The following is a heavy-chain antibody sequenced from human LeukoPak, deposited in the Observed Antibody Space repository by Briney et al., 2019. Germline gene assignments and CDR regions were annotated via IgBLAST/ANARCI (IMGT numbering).Heavy chain of an antibody. CDR3: ARRNPELEKSYDY. J-gene: IGHJ4*02. Sequence: PGGSLRLSCAASGFTFSSYWMHWVRQPPGKGLVWVSRISGDGTTTYADSVKGRFTISRDNAKNTLFLQMNSLRAEDTAVYYCARRNPELEKSYDYWGQGTLVAVSS. D-gene: IGHD1-1*01. CDR1: GFTFSSYW. V-gene: IGHV3-74*01. CDR2: ISGDGTT.